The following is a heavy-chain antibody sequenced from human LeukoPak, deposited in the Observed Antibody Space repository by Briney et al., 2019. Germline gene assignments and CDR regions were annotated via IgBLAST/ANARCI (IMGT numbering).Heavy chain of an antibody. CDR3: ARRARDGGYANGFDS. V-gene: IGHV1-2*02. CDR1: GYTFTDYF. Sequence: ASVKVSCKASGYTFTDYFIHWVRQAPGQGLEWMGWINPNIGDASYAQKFQDRVTMTRDRSINTAYMELSRLTSDDTAVYYCARRARDGGYANGFDSGGRGPVATVS. D-gene: IGHD3-16*01. CDR2: INPNIGDA. J-gene: IGHJ5*01.